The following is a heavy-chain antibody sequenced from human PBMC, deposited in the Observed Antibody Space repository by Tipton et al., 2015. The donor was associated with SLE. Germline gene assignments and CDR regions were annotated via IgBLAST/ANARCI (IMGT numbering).Heavy chain of an antibody. CDR2: ISSSGSTI. V-gene: IGHV3-48*03. D-gene: IGHD3-10*01. Sequence: SLRLSCAASGFTFSSYEMNWVRQAPGKGLEWVSYISSSGSTIYYADSVKGRFTISRDNAKNSLYLQMNSLRVEDTALYYCSKSRYYSKAFDIWGQGTMVTVSS. J-gene: IGHJ3*02. CDR1: GFTFSSYE. CDR3: SKSRYYSKAFDI.